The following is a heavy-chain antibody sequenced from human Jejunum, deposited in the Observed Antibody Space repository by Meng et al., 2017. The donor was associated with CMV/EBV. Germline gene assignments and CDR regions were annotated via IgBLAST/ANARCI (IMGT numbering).Heavy chain of an antibody. CDR2: IDPNTGNP. V-gene: IGHV7-4-1*02. CDR3: ARDSPLDGYSLLDY. Sequence: QVQLVKSGSEVKQPGASVKVSGRPSGYTFTSYAINWVRQAPGQGPDWMGWIDPNTGNPTYDQGFTGRFVFSLDTSVSTAYLQINSLRADDTAVYYCARDSPLDGYSLLDYWGQGTLVTVSS. CDR1: GYTFTSYA. J-gene: IGHJ4*02. D-gene: IGHD5-24*01.